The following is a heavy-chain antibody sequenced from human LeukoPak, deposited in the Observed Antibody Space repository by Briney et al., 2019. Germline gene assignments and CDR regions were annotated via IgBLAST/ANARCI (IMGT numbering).Heavy chain of an antibody. Sequence: ASVKVSCKASGYTFTGYYMHWVRQAPGQGLEWMGWINPNSGGTNYAQKFQGRVTMTRDTSISTAYMELSRLRSDDTAVYYCARALRKGVARYYYYGMDVWGQGTTVTVSS. D-gene: IGHD3-3*01. J-gene: IGHJ6*02. CDR1: GYTFTGYY. CDR3: ARALRKGVARYYYYGMDV. V-gene: IGHV1-2*02. CDR2: INPNSGGT.